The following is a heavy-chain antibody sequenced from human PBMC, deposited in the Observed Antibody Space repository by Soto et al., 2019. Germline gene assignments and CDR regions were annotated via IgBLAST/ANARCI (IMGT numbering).Heavy chain of an antibody. J-gene: IGHJ4*02. V-gene: IGHV2-5*02. D-gene: IGHD3-10*01. CDR3: THSRVGASGSGEFDY. CDR2: IYWADDK. Sequence: QITLKESGPTLVKPSQTLTLTCTFSGFSFNTFGEGVGWIRQPPGKALEWLAIIYWADDKRYSPSLKTRLTINKDPSKNQVVITLTSVDTVDTATYFCTHSRVGASGSGEFDYWGQGTRVTVSS. CDR1: GFSFNTFGEG.